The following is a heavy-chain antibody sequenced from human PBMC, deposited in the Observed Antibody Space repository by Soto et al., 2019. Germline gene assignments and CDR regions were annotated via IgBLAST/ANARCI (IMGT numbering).Heavy chain of an antibody. J-gene: IGHJ4*02. D-gene: IGHD2-8*01. CDR3: TGVLMVYASPQSLLDY. CDR1: GFTFGDYA. CDR2: IRSKAYGGTT. Sequence: GGSLRLSCTASGFTFGDYAMSWFRQAPGKGLEWVGFIRSKAYGGTTEYAASVKGRFTISRDDSKSIAYLQMNSLKTEDTAVYYCTGVLMVYASPQSLLDYWGQGTLVTVSS. V-gene: IGHV3-49*03.